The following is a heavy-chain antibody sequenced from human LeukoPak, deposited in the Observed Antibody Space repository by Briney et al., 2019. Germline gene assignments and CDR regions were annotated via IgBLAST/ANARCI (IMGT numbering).Heavy chain of an antibody. D-gene: IGHD2-2*02. CDR2: INPNSGGT. J-gene: IGHJ6*03. Sequence: AAVKVSCKASGYTFTGYYMHWVRQAPGQGLEWMGWINPNSGGTNYAQKFQGRVTMTRDTSISTAYMELSRLRSDDTAVYYCARDVLTVSWDYTGGRYYYYMDVWGKGTTVTASS. CDR3: ARDVLTVSWDYTGGRYYYYMDV. CDR1: GYTFTGYY. V-gene: IGHV1-2*02.